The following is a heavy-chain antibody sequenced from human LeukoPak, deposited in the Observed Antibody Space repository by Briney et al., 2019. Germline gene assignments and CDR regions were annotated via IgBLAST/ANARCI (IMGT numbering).Heavy chain of an antibody. CDR2: IYHSGSA. D-gene: IGHD3-22*01. CDR1: GYSISSGYY. Sequence: PSETLSLTCTVSGYSISSGYYWGWIRQPPGKGLEWIGSIYHSGSAYYNPSLKSRVTISVDTSKNQFSLKLSSVTAADTAVHYCARDQDSSGYWVDYWGQGTLVTVSS. V-gene: IGHV4-38-2*02. J-gene: IGHJ4*02. CDR3: ARDQDSSGYWVDY.